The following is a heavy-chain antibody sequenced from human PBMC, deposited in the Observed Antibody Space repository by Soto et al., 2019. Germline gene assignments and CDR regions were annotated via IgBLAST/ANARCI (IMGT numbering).Heavy chain of an antibody. CDR2: GFHTGTT. CDR3: ARSAGWYAVHS. D-gene: IGHD6-19*01. J-gene: IGHJ4*02. CDR1: GDSVSSPYY. V-gene: IGHV4-4*02. Sequence: QVQLQESGPGLVKPSGTLSLTCAVSGDSVSSPYYWCWVRQPPGKGLEWIGEGFHTGTTSYNPSLRSRVTISMEKSNNQFSLDLSYVTASDTAVYYCARSAGWYAVHSWGPGTLVIVSS.